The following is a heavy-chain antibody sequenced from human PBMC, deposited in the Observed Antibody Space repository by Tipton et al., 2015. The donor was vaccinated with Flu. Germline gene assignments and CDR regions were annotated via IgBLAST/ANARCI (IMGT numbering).Heavy chain of an antibody. V-gene: IGHV4-61*02. D-gene: IGHD4-17*01. CDR2: TYTSGSP. CDR1: GGSISSGSYY. CDR3: ASRLNGDVDY. Sequence: LTCTVSGGSISSGSYYWSWIRQPAGKGLEWIGRTYTSGSPNYNPSLKSRVTISVDTSKNQSSLKLSSVTAADTAVYYCASRLNGDVDYWGQGTLVTVSS. J-gene: IGHJ4*02.